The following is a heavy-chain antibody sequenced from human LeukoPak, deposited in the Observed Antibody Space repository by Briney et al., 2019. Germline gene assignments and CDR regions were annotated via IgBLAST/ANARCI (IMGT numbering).Heavy chain of an antibody. CDR2: IYYSGST. D-gene: IGHD4-17*01. Sequence: SETLSLTCTVSGGSISSYYWSWIRQPPGQGLEWMGYIYYSGSTNYNPSLKSRVTISVDTPKNQFSLKLSSVTAADTAVYYCARHAPLSCYGANSWGAFDIWGQGTMVTASS. CDR3: ARHAPLSCYGANSWGAFDI. J-gene: IGHJ3*02. V-gene: IGHV4-59*01. CDR1: GGSISSYY.